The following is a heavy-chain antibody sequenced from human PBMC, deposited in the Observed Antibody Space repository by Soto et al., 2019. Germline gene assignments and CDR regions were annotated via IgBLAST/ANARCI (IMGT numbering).Heavy chain of an antibody. CDR1: GGTFSSYT. V-gene: IGHV1-69*04. CDR3: ARDTPKYYYDSSGYTHFDY. CDR2: IIPILGIA. Sequence: SVKVSCKASGGTFSSYTISCVRQAPGQGLEWMGRIIPILGIANYAQKFQGRVTITADKSTSTAYMELRSLRSDDTAVYYCARDTPKYYYDSSGYTHFDYWGQGTLVTVSS. J-gene: IGHJ4*02. D-gene: IGHD3-22*01.